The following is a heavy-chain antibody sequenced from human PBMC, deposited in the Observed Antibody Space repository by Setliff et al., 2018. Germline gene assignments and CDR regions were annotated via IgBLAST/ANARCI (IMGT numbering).Heavy chain of an antibody. V-gene: IGHV3-7*03. CDR3: ARVVDMGWFDP. CDR2: LKYDGSES. CDR1: GFTFSSYT. Sequence: GGSLRLSCAASGFTFSSYTMNWVRQAPGKGLEWVANLKYDGSESFYVDSVKGRFTISRDNAKNSLYLQMNSLRVEDTAVYYCARVVDMGWFDPWGQGTLVTVSS. J-gene: IGHJ5*02.